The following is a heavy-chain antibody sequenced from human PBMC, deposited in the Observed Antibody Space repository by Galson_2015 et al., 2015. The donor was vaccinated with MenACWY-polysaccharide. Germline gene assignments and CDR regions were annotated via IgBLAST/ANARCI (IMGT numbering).Heavy chain of an antibody. CDR3: ARFTQTDAFDI. V-gene: IGHV4-61*02. Sequence: TLSLTCTVSGGSISSGSYYWSWIRQPAGKGLEWIRRIYTSGSTNYNPSLKSRVTISVDTSKNQFSLKLSSVTAADTAVYYCARFTQTDAFDIWGQGTMVAVSS. J-gene: IGHJ3*02. D-gene: IGHD3-16*01. CDR1: GGSISSGSYY. CDR2: IYTSGST.